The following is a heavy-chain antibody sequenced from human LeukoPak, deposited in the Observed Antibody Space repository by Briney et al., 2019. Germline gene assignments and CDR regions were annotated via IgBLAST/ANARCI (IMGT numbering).Heavy chain of an antibody. V-gene: IGHV3-23*01. CDR1: GSTFSSYD. Sequence: PGGSLRLSCAASGSTFSSYDMTWVRQTPGKGLQWVALISRSGGTTYYADSVKGRFTISRDNSKNTLYLQMTSLRAEDTAEYYCAKRGGTESSYYYYYMDVWGKGTTVTVSS. CDR3: AKRGGTESSYYYYYMDV. J-gene: IGHJ6*03. CDR2: ISRSGGTT. D-gene: IGHD2-15*01.